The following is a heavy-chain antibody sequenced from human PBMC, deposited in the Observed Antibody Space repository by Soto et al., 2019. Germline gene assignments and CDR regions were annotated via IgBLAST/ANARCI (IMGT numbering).Heavy chain of an antibody. V-gene: IGHV4-4*02. CDR2: VSQRGGT. CDR1: GGPITYW. D-gene: IGHD1-1*01. Sequence: QVQLRESGPGLVSPSGTLSLTCAVSGGPITYWLSWVRQSPGKGLEWIGEVSQRGGTNYIPSLKSRVTISIDNSRNQIFLHLTSVTAADTAVYFCAKHVTDSGTRGYDSWGQGILVTVSS. CDR3: AKHVTDSGTRGYDS. J-gene: IGHJ5*02.